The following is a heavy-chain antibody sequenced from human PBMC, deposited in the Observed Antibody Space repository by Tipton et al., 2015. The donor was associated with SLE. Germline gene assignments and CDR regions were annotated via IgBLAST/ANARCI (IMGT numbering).Heavy chain of an antibody. V-gene: IGHV4-38-2*02. CDR2: IYHSGST. J-gene: IGHJ1*01. D-gene: IGHD5-12*01. CDR3: AREYASGYDSYFQH. CDR1: GGSFSGYY. Sequence: TLSLTCAVYGGSFSGYYWGWIRQPPGKGLEWIGSIYHSGSTYYNPSLKSRVTISVDTSKNQFSLKLSSVTAADTAVYYCAREYASGYDSYFQHWGQGTLVTVSS.